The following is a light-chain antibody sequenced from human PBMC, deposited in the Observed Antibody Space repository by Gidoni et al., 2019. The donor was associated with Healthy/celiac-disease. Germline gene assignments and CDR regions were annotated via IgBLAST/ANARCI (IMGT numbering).Light chain of an antibody. CDR2: DAS. CDR3: QQYNSYLGT. CDR1: QSISSW. J-gene: IGKJ1*01. V-gene: IGKV1-5*01. Sequence: DIQMTPSPSTLSASVGDRVTITCRASQSISSWLAWYQQKPGEAPKLLIYDASSLESGVPSRFSGSGSGTEFTLTISSLQPDDFATYYCQQYNSYLGTFGQGTKVEIK.